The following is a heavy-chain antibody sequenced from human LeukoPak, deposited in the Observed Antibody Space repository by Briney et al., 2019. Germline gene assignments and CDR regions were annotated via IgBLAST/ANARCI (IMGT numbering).Heavy chain of an antibody. CDR1: GFTFSRHA. Sequence: GGSLRLSCEASGFTFSRHAMHWVRQAPGKGLESVAFIRYDGSNTYYVDSVKGRFTISRDNSKDTLYLQMNSLRPEDTAVYYCATYYYDSSGSYGDYFDYWGHGTLVTVSS. V-gene: IGHV3-30*02. CDR3: ATYYYDSSGSYGDYFDY. D-gene: IGHD3-22*01. J-gene: IGHJ4*01. CDR2: IRYDGSNT.